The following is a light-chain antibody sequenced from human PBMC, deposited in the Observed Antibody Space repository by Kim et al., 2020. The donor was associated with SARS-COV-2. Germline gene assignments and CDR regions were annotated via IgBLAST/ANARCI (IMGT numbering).Light chain of an antibody. CDR3: ASWDDSLSGWV. V-gene: IGLV1-44*01. CDR1: SSNIGSNT. Sequence: QSVLTQPPSASGTPGQRVTISCSGRSSNIGSNTVNWYQHLPGTAPKLLISSNNQRPSGVPDRFSGSKSGTSASLVISGLQSEDEADYYCASWDDSLSGWVFGGGTQLTVL. J-gene: IGLJ3*02. CDR2: SNN.